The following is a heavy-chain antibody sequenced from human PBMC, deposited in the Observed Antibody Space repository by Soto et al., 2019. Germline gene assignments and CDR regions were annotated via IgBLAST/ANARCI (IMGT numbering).Heavy chain of an antibody. CDR3: AKATATGGGAFDI. Sequence: GSLRLSCAASGFICSSYDMSWVRQAPGKGLEWVSTILVNGRTFYVDSVKGRFTISRDSSKNTVYLQMNSLTAGDTALYYCAKATATGGGAFDICGQGTMVTVSS. D-gene: IGHD2-8*02. V-gene: IGHV3-23*01. CDR2: ILVNGRT. J-gene: IGHJ3*02. CDR1: GFICSSYD.